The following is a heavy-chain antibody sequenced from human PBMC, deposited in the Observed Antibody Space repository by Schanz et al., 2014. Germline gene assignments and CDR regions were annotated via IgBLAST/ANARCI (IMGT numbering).Heavy chain of an antibody. CDR3: ARIGGSVFDY. CDR1: GFTASSHS. V-gene: IGHV3-21*02. CDR2: ISSRSSHI. J-gene: IGHJ4*02. Sequence: EVQLVESGGGLVKPGGSLRLSCGVSGFTASSHSMNWVRQAPGKGLEWVSSISSRSSHIYYADSVKGRFTISRDNSKNTLYLQMSSLRAEDTAVYYCARIGGSVFDYWAQGTLVTVSS. D-gene: IGHD3-10*01.